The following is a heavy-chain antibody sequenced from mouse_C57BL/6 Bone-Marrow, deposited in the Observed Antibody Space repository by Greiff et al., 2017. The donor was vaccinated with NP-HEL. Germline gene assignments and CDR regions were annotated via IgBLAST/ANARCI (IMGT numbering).Heavy chain of an antibody. Sequence: QVQLQQPGAELVKPGASVKMSCKASGYTFTSYWITWVKQRPGQGLEWIGDIYPGSGSTNYNGKFKSKATLTVDTSSSTAYMQLSSLTSEDSAVYYGATIYYGNYDAMDYWGQGTSVTVSS. CDR1: GYTFTSYW. CDR2: IYPGSGST. V-gene: IGHV1-55*01. CDR3: ATIYYGNYDAMDY. D-gene: IGHD2-1*01. J-gene: IGHJ4*01.